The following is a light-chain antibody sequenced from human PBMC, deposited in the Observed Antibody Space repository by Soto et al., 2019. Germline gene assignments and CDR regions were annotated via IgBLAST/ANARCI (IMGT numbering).Light chain of an antibody. CDR1: QSVSSTY. Sequence: EIVLTQSPGTLSLSPGERATLSCRASQSVSSTYLAWYQQKPGQAPRLLLYGASSRATGIPDRFSGSGSGTDFTLTISRLEPEDFAVYYCQQYGSSPRTFGQGTKVDSK. V-gene: IGKV3-20*01. CDR3: QQYGSSPRT. J-gene: IGKJ1*01. CDR2: GAS.